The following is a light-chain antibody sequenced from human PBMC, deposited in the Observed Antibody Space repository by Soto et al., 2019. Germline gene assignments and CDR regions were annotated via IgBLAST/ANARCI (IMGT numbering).Light chain of an antibody. CDR2: SAS. J-gene: IGKJ4*01. Sequence: EIVLTQSPGTLSLSPGERATLSCRASQSLRNNYLAWYQQKPGQTARLLIHSASSRATGIPDRFSGSGSGTDFTLTISRLEPEDFAVYYCQQFNNSPLTFGGGTKVEIK. CDR1: QSLRNNY. V-gene: IGKV3-20*01. CDR3: QQFNNSPLT.